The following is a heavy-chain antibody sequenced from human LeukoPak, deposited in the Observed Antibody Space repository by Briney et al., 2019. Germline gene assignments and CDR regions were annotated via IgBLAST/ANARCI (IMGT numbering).Heavy chain of an antibody. CDR3: ARGRSGLVGAPQGSWFDY. CDR2: INHSGST. D-gene: IGHD1-26*01. Sequence: SETLSLTCAVYGGSFSGYYWSWIRQPPGKGLEWIGEINHSGSTNYNPSLKSRVTISVDTSKNQFSLKLSSVTAADTAVYYCARGRSGLVGAPQGSWFDYWGQGTLVTVSS. V-gene: IGHV4-34*01. J-gene: IGHJ4*02. CDR1: GGSFSGYY.